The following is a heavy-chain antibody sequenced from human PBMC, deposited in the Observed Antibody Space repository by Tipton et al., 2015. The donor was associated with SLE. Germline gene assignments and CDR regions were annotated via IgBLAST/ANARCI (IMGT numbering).Heavy chain of an antibody. CDR1: GGSFSGYY. V-gene: IGHV4-34*01. Sequence: TLSLTCAVYGGSFSGYYWSWIRQPPGKGPEWIGEINHSGYTRYNPSLKSRVTISVDASRSQFSLKLSSVTAADTAVYFCGCSLNYYDSSGLQAWGQGTKVTVSS. J-gene: IGHJ3*01. CDR3: GCSLNYYDSSGLQA. D-gene: IGHD3-22*01. CDR2: INHSGYT.